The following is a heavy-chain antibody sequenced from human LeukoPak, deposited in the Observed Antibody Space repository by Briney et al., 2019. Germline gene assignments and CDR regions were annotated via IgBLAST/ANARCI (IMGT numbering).Heavy chain of an antibody. V-gene: IGHV1-69*13. J-gene: IGHJ4*02. CDR1: GGTFNNYP. CDR3: ARDARADISGWYFDS. D-gene: IGHD6-19*01. CDR2: IIPVFGSP. Sequence: SVKVSCKASGGTFNNYPISWVRQAPGQGLEWMGRIIPVFGSPNYPQKFQDRVTITADESTSTVYMELSSLRSDDTAVYYCARDARADISGWYFDSWGQGTLVTVSS.